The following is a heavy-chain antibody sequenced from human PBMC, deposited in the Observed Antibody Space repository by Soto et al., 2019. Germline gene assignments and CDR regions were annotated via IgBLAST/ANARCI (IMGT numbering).Heavy chain of an antibody. CDR3: ARVPQGRKITIFGVVMSFDY. J-gene: IGHJ4*02. CDR1: GYTFTSYA. CDR2: INAGNGNT. V-gene: IGHV1-3*01. Sequence: GASVKVSCKASGYTFTSYAMHWVRQAPGQRLEWMGWINAGNGNTKYSQKFQGRVTITRDTSASTAYMELSSLRSEDTAVYYCARVPQGRKITIFGVVMSFDYWGQGTLVTVSS. D-gene: IGHD3-3*01.